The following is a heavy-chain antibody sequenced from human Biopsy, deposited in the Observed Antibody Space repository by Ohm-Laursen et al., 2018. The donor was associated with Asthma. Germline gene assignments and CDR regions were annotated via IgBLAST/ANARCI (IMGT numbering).Heavy chain of an antibody. V-gene: IGHV3-30*18. CDR3: AKRRGYSDLTDFDH. CDR2: VSYDGGVA. D-gene: IGHD3-3*01. J-gene: IGHJ4*02. CDR1: GFVFSSHA. Sequence: SLRLSCTASGFVFSSHAMHWVRQAPGKGLEWVAVVSYDGGVAHYADSMKGRFTISRDNAKSTLYLQMNRLRTDDTAVYYCAKRRGYSDLTDFDHWGQGTLVTVSS.